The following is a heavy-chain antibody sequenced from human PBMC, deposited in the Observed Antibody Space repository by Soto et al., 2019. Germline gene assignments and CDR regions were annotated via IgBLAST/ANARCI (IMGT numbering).Heavy chain of an antibody. Sequence: QLVESGGGVVQPGRSLRLSCAASGFTFSSYAMHWVRQAPGKGLEWVAVVSYDGSDEYYTESVKGRFTVSRDNSKNTLYLQMSSLRGEDTAVYYCAKGRFRDTDLLDYWGQGTLVTVSS. CDR2: VSYDGSDE. D-gene: IGHD5-18*01. V-gene: IGHV3-30*18. J-gene: IGHJ4*02. CDR1: GFTFSSYA. CDR3: AKGRFRDTDLLDY.